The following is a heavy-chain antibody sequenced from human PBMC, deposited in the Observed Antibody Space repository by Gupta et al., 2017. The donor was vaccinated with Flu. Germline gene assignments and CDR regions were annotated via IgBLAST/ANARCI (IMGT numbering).Heavy chain of an antibody. Sequence: WRRQAPGQGIEWMGRIYPNSGDPKYPQKFLGRVTVTSDTSANTAYMELTSLMSDDTAVYYCARGQRYYDSWNGYGWLDSWGQGTLVTVSS. J-gene: IGHJ5*01. CDR2: IYPNSGDP. D-gene: IGHD3-3*01. CDR3: ARGQRYYDSWNGYGWLDS. V-gene: IGHV1-2*06.